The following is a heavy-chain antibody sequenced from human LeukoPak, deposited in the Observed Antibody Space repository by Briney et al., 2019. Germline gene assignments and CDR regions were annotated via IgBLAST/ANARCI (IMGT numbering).Heavy chain of an antibody. D-gene: IGHD4/OR15-4a*01. CDR1: GFTFNSYS. V-gene: IGHV3-21*01. J-gene: IGHJ5*02. CDR3: AKVLGFDP. CDR2: ISSSSRFI. Sequence: GGSLRLSCAASGFTFNSYSMNWFRQAPGKGLEWVSSISSSSRFIYYADSVKGRFTISRDNAKNSLYLQMDSLRAEDTAVYYCAKVLGFDPWGQGTLVTVSS.